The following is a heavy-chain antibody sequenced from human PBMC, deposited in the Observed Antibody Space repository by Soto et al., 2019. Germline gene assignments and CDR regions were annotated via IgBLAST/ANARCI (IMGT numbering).Heavy chain of an antibody. CDR1: GGTFSSYA. V-gene: IGHV1-69*13. CDR2: IIPIFGTA. J-gene: IGHJ5*02. Sequence: SVKVSCKASGGTFSSYAISWVRQAPGQGLEWMGGIIPIFGTANYAQKFQGRVTITADESTSTAYMELSSLRSEDTAVYYCARGVVAATANNWFDPWGQGTLVTVSS. CDR3: ARGVVAATANNWFDP. D-gene: IGHD2-15*01.